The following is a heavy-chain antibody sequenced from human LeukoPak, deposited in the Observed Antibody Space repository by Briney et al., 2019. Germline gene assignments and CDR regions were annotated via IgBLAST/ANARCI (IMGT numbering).Heavy chain of an antibody. CDR2: IYYSGST. V-gene: IGHV4-59*01. CDR3: AREGATYNVGDYFDY. Sequence: SETLSLTCTVSGGSINSYYWSWIRQPPGKGLEWIGYIYYSGSTNYNPSLKSRVTISVDTSKNQFSLKLRSVTAADTAVYYCAREGATYNVGDYFDYWGQGTLVTVSS. D-gene: IGHD2-15*01. CDR1: GGSINSYY. J-gene: IGHJ4*02.